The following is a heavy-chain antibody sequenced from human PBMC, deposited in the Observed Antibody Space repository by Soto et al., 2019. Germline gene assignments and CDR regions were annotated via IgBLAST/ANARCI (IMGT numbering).Heavy chain of an antibody. CDR1: GGSISSGGYY. Sequence: SETLSLTCTVPGGSISSGGYYWSWIRQHPGKGLEWIGYIYYSGSTYYNPSLKSRVTISVDTSKNQFSLKLSSVTAADTAVYYCARGPRSNYVLFVWGQGTLVTVSS. CDR3: ARGPRSNYVLFV. J-gene: IGHJ4*02. D-gene: IGHD4-4*01. CDR2: IYYSGST. V-gene: IGHV4-31*03.